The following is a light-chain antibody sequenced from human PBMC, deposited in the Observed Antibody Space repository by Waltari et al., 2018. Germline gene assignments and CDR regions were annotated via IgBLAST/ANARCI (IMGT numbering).Light chain of an antibody. V-gene: IGKV3-11*01. CDR3: QQRRNWPLT. CDR1: QSVTNY. J-gene: IGKJ4*01. Sequence: VFTLSPALLPLSPGEISPLSCRTSQSVTNYLAWYQQKPGQAPRLLIYDTSNRATGIPARFSGSGFGTDFTLTISSLEPEDFAVYYCQQRRNWPLTFGGGTKVEIK. CDR2: DTS.